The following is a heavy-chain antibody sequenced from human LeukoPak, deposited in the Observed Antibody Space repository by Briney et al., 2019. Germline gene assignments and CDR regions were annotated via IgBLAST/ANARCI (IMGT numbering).Heavy chain of an antibody. D-gene: IGHD3-22*01. V-gene: IGHV3-21*01. CDR2: ISSTGSYI. Sequence: PGGSLRLSCAASGFTFSSYSMNWVRQAPGKGLEWVSPISSTGSYIYYADSVKGRFTIFRDNAKRSLFLQINSLRAEDTAVYFCARDRITMIVENAFDIWGQGTMVIVSS. CDR1: GFTFSSYS. J-gene: IGHJ3*02. CDR3: ARDRITMIVENAFDI.